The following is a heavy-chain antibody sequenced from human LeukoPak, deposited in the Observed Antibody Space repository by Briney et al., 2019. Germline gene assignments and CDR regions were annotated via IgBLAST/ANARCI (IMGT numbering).Heavy chain of an antibody. Sequence: PGGSLRLSCAASGFTFYDYGMSWVRQAPGKGLEWVSGINWNGGSTAYADSVKGRFTISRDNAKNSLYLQMNSLRAEDSALYYCARGGYDRNWFDPWGQGTLVTVSS. V-gene: IGHV3-20*04. CDR3: ARGGYDRNWFDP. CDR2: INWNGGST. D-gene: IGHD5-12*01. J-gene: IGHJ5*02. CDR1: GFTFYDYG.